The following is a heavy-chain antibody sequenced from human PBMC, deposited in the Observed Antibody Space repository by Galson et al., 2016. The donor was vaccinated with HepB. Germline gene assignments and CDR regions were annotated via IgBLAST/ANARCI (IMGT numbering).Heavy chain of an antibody. J-gene: IGHJ4*02. CDR3: ARVRGLGIYGNGWFPFDL. D-gene: IGHD6-19*01. V-gene: IGHV3-7*01. CDR2: IKQDGSQK. Sequence: SLRLSCAASGFPFTKAWMNWVRQAPGKGLEWVAIIKQDGSQKYYADSVRGRFTISRDNTDSTVFLQLNSVRADDTALYFCARVRGLGIYGNGWFPFDLWGQGTLVTVSS. CDR1: GFPFTKAW.